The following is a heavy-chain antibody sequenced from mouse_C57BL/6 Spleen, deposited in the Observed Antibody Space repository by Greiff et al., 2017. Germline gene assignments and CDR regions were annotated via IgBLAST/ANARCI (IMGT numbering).Heavy chain of an antibody. CDR1: GYSFTGYF. J-gene: IGHJ3*01. CDR2: INPYNGDT. Sequence: EVKLVESGPELVKPGDSVKISCKASGYSFTGYFMNWVMQSHGKSLEWIGRINPYNGDTFYNQKFKGKATLTVDKSSSTAHMELRSLTSEDSAVXYCARDYGSSSQFAYWGQGTLVTVSA. CDR3: ARDYGSSSQFAY. V-gene: IGHV1-20*01. D-gene: IGHD1-1*01.